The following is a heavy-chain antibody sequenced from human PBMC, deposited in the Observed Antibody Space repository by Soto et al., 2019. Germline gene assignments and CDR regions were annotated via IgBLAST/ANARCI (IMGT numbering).Heavy chain of an antibody. J-gene: IGHJ6*02. Sequence: GAALKDTCKASGYSFTSYGFSWVRRPPGQGLEWMGWISPYNGHTQFVERFQGRVTMTTDTSTKTAYMELRNLRSDDTAHYYCARDLTIVPATHPRLENYGMDVWGQGTTVTVS. V-gene: IGHV1-18*01. D-gene: IGHD2-2*01. CDR3: ARDLTIVPATHPRLENYGMDV. CDR1: GYSFTSYG. CDR2: ISPYNGHT.